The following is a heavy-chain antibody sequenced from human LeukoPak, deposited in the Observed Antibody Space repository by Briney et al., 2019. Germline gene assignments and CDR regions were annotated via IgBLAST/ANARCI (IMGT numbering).Heavy chain of an antibody. J-gene: IGHJ4*02. CDR1: GGSFSGYY. CDR2: INHSGST. V-gene: IGHV4-34*01. CDR3: ASPLNYYGSGSYAYFDY. Sequence: SETLSLTCAVYGGSFSGYYWSWIRQPPGKGLEWIGGINHSGSTNYNPSLKSRVTTSVDTTKNQFSLKLSSVTAADTAVYYCASPLNYYGSGSYAYFDYWGQGTLVSASS. D-gene: IGHD3-10*01.